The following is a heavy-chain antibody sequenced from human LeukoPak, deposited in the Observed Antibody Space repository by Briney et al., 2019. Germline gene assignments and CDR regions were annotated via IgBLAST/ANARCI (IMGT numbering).Heavy chain of an antibody. D-gene: IGHD1-26*01. J-gene: IGHJ4*02. CDR2: ILSDGSLE. CDR1: GFNFGTYA. V-gene: IGHV3-30*04. Sequence: GGSLRLSCAASGFNFGTYAMHWVRQAPGKGLEWVAVILSDGSLENSANSVRGRFIISRDNSKKTLFLQMSRLRIEDTAVYYCARGAILGGYNLIDDWGQGTLVTVSS. CDR3: ARGAILGGYNLIDD.